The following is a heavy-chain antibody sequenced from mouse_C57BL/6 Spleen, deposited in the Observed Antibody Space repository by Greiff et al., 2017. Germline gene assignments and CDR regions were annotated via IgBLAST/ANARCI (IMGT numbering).Heavy chain of an antibody. CDR1: GYTFTSYW. CDR2: IDPSDSET. V-gene: IGHV1-52*01. Sequence: VQLQQPGAELVRPGSSVKLSCKASGYTFTSYWMHWVKQRPIQGLEWIGNIDPSDSETHYNQKFKDKATLTVDKSSSTAYMQLSSLTSEDSAVYYCARTNYYYGGGNYYAIDDWGQGTSVTVSS. D-gene: IGHD2-4*01. CDR3: ARTNYYYGGGNYYAIDD. J-gene: IGHJ4*01.